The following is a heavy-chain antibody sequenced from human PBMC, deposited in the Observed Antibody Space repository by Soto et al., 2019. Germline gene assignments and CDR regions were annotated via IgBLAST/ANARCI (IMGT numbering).Heavy chain of an antibody. D-gene: IGHD1-26*01. CDR2: IYHTGAA. V-gene: IGHV4-31*03. CDR1: GGSLSSDNFF. Sequence: QVQLQESGPGLVKPSQTLSVTCTVSGGSLSSDNFFWSWVRQHPETGLEWVGYIYHTGAAYYNPSLKRRRTISLDTSKHRFSLSLISVTAADTAVYYCAREVISPATSDAFDIWGQGTMVTVSS. J-gene: IGHJ3*02. CDR3: AREVISPATSDAFDI.